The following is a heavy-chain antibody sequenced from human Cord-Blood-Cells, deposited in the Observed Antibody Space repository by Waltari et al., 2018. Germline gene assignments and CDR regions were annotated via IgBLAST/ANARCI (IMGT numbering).Heavy chain of an antibody. D-gene: IGHD6-13*01. CDR1: GFTFSSYG. V-gene: IGHV3-33*01. Sequence: QVQLVESGGGVVQPGRSLRLSCAASGFTFSSYGMHWVRQAPGKGLEWVAVIWYDGSNKYYADSVKGRFTISRDNSKNTLYLQMNSLRAEDTAVYYCARESRIAAAALDIWGQGTMVTVSS. CDR2: IWYDGSNK. CDR3: ARESRIAAAALDI. J-gene: IGHJ3*02.